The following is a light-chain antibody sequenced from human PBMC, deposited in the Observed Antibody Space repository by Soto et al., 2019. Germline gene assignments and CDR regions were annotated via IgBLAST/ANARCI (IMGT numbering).Light chain of an antibody. CDR3: QQYSNWPRP. V-gene: IGKV3-15*01. Sequence: EIVMTQSPATLSVSPGERATLSCRASQSVSSFLAWYQHKPGQAPRLLIYGASTRATGVPVRFSVSGSGTDFPPTFSTLHSEDFPVYSSQQYSNWPRPFGKGT. CDR2: GAS. J-gene: IGKJ1*01. CDR1: QSVSSF.